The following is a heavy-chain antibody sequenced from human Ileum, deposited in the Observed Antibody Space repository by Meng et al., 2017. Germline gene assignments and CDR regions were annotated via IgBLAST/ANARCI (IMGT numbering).Heavy chain of an antibody. CDR2: IDHSGGT. V-gene: IGHV4-34*01. CDR3: ARRVGATPYAYNWLDP. D-gene: IGHD1-26*01. CDR1: GGSFIGYY. Sequence: QGPLPQWGAGLLKPSETLSLTCGVYGGSFIGYYWSWIRQPPGKGLEWIGEIDHSGGTNYNPSLKNRVTISVDTSNNRFSLKLSSVKAADTALYFCARRVGATPYAYNWLDPWGQGTLVTVSS. J-gene: IGHJ5*02.